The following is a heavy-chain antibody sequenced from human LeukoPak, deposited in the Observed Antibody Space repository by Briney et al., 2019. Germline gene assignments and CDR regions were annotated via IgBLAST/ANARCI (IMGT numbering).Heavy chain of an antibody. CDR2: IIPFFGTA. J-gene: IGHJ6*02. V-gene: IGHV1-69*13. CDR3: ARGPTVTPPEDYYGMDV. Sequence: VASVNVSCKASGGTFSSYAISWVRQAPGQGLEWMGGIIPFFGTANYAQKFQGRVTITADESTSTAYMELSSLRSEDTAVYYCARGPTVTPPEDYYGMDVWGQGTTVTVSS. D-gene: IGHD4-11*01. CDR1: GGTFSSYA.